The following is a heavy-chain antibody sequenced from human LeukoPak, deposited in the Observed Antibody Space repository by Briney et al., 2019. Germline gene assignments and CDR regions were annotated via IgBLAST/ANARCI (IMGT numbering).Heavy chain of an antibody. V-gene: IGHV1-2*02. CDR1: GYTFNGYY. CDR3: ARDPPVVEIATRISGY. D-gene: IGHD5-24*01. J-gene: IGHJ4*02. Sequence: ASVKVSCKASGYTFNGYYMHWVRQAPGHGLEWMGRINPNSGGTDYAQKFQGRVTMTSDTSISTAYMELSSLRSDDTAVYYCARDPPVVEIATRISGYWGQGTLVTVSS. CDR2: INPNSGGT.